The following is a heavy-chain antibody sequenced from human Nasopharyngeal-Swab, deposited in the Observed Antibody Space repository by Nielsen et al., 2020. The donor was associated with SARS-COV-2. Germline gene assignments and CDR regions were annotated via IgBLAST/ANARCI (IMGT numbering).Heavy chain of an antibody. CDR1: GGTFSSYA. V-gene: IGHV1-69*13. Sequence: SVKVSCKASGGTFSSYAISWVRQAPGQGLEWMGGIIPIFGTANYAQKFQGRVTITADESTSTAYMELSSLRSEDTAAYYCAREVLSDDFWSGYYFDYWGQGTLVTVSS. CDR2: IIPIFGTA. D-gene: IGHD3-3*01. CDR3: AREVLSDDFWSGYYFDY. J-gene: IGHJ4*02.